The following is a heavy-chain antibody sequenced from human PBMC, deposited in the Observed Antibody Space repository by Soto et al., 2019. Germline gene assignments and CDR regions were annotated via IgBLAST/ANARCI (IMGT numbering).Heavy chain of an antibody. V-gene: IGHV1-3*01. Sequence: GASVKVSCKASGYTFTSYAMHWVRQAPGQRLEWMGWINAGNGNTKYSQKFQGRVTITRDASASTAYMVLSSLRSEDTAVYYCARTSYDILTGPGIDEWGQGTLVTVSS. CDR1: GYTFTSYA. CDR2: INAGNGNT. CDR3: ARTSYDILTGPGIDE. J-gene: IGHJ4*02. D-gene: IGHD3-9*01.